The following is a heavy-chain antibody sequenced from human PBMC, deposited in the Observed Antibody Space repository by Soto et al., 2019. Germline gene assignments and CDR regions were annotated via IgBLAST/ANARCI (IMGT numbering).Heavy chain of an antibody. V-gene: IGHV3-33*01. CDR3: ARDGRYCSGGSCYFWFDP. CDR2: TWYDGSNK. D-gene: IGHD2-15*01. CDR1: GFTFSSYG. Sequence: QVQLVESGGGVVQPGRSLRLSCAASGFTFSSYGMHWVRQAPGKGLEWVAVTWYDGSNKYYADSVKGRFTISRDNSKNTLYLQMNSLRAEDTAVYYCARDGRYCSGGSCYFWFDPWGQGTLVTVSS. J-gene: IGHJ5*02.